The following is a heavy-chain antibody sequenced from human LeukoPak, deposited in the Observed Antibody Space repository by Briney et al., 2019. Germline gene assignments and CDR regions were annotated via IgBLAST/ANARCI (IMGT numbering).Heavy chain of an antibody. CDR3: ARDGDSPMVDFDY. Sequence: ASVKVSCKTSGYTFTDFYFYWLRQAPGQGLEWVGWIFPRNGDTNYAQKLQDRVTLTRDTSISTAYMELSRLTSDDTVIYYCARDGDSPMVDFDYWGQGTLVTVSS. J-gene: IGHJ4*02. V-gene: IGHV1-2*02. CDR2: IFPRNGDT. D-gene: IGHD5-18*01. CDR1: GYTFTDFY.